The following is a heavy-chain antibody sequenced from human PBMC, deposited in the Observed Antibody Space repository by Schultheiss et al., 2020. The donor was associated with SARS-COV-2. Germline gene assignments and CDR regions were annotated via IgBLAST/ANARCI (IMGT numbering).Heavy chain of an antibody. Sequence: ASVKVSCKASGYTFTGYYMHWVRQAPGQGLEWMGWINPNSGGTNYAQKLQGRVTMTTDTSTSTAYMELRSLRSDDTAVYYCARTTLRFLEWLPLPFDYWGQGTLVTVSS. CDR2: INPNSGGT. CDR3: ARTTLRFLEWLPLPFDY. D-gene: IGHD3-3*01. V-gene: IGHV1-2*02. J-gene: IGHJ4*02. CDR1: GYTFTGYY.